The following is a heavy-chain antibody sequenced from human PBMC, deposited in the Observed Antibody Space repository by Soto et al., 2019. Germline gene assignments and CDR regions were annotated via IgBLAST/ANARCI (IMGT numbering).Heavy chain of an antibody. CDR2: ISYSGST. D-gene: IGHD3-3*01. V-gene: IGHV4-30-4*01. Sequence: SETLSLTCTVSGGSINSDHYYWSWLRQPPGKGLEWLGYISYSGSTYYNPSLKSRIVISVDTSKNQFSLKLISVTAADTAVYYCARAYAFWNRYYSAQYYFDFWGQGTLVTVSS. CDR1: GGSINSDHYY. J-gene: IGHJ4*02. CDR3: ARAYAFWNRYYSAQYYFDF.